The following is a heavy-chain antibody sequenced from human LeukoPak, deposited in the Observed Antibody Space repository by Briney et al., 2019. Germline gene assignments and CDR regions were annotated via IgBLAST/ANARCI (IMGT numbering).Heavy chain of an antibody. Sequence: PGGSLRLSCAASAFTFSSYGMSWVRQAPGKGLEWVSVIYSLGSTSYADSVKGRFTISRDNSKNTLYLQMNSLRAEDKAVYYCAKAWGWAYSSGWYDYWGQGTLVTVSS. CDR2: IYSLGST. V-gene: IGHV3-23*03. CDR3: AKAWGWAYSSGWYDY. D-gene: IGHD6-19*01. CDR1: AFTFSSYG. J-gene: IGHJ4*02.